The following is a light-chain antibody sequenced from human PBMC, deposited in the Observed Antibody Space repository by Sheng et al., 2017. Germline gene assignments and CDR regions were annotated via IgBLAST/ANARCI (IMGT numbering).Light chain of an antibody. Sequence: QSALTQPASISGSPGQSITISCTGTSSDFGSYNLVSWYQQYPGQAPKVMIFEGNKRPSGVSNRFSGSKSGNTASLTISELQAEDEADYYCCSYASGSTYVFGTGTKVTVL. CDR1: SSDFGSYNL. J-gene: IGLJ1*01. CDR3: CSYASGSTYV. V-gene: IGLV2-23*01. CDR2: EGN.